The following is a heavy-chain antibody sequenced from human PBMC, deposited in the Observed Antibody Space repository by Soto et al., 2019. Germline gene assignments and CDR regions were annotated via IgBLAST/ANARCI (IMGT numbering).Heavy chain of an antibody. CDR2: IYYSGST. CDR3: AREGSSYYYYGMDV. J-gene: IGHJ6*02. Sequence: SETLSLTCTVSGGSISSGDYYWSWIRQPPGKGLEWIGYIYYSGSTYYNPSLKSRVTISVDTSKNQFSLKLSSVTAADTAVYYCAREGSSYYYYGMDVWGQGTTVTVSS. V-gene: IGHV4-30-4*01. CDR1: GGSISSGDYY.